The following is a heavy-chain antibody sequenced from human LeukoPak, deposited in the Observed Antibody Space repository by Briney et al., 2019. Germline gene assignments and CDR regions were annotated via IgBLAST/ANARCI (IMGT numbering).Heavy chain of an antibody. CDR3: AKSGDGYPIDY. D-gene: IGHD5-24*01. CDR2: ISYDGSNK. CDR1: GFTFSSYG. J-gene: IGHJ4*02. Sequence: PGGSLRLSCAASGFTFSSYGMHWVRQAPGKGLDWVAVISYDGSNKYYADSVKGRFTISRDNSKNTLYLQMNSLRAEDTAVYYCAKSGDGYPIDYWGQGTLVTVSS. V-gene: IGHV3-30*18.